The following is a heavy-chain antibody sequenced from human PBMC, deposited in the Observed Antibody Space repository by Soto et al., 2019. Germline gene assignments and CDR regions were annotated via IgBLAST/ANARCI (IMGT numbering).Heavy chain of an antibody. J-gene: IGHJ5*02. V-gene: IGHV1-69*06. CDR3: ARDRTDSGYYTNWLDP. CDR1: GGTFGSDA. CDR2: IIPIFGTT. Sequence: VKVSCKASGGTFGSDAITWVRQAPGQGLEWVGRIIPIFGTTNYAQNLQGRVTISADKSTPTSYMELHSLTSDDTALYYCARDRTDSGYYTNWLDPWGQGTQVTVSS. D-gene: IGHD3-22*01.